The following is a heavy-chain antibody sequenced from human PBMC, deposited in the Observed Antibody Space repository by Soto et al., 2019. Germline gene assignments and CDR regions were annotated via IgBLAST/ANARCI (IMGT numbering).Heavy chain of an antibody. CDR2: IWYDGSNK. Sequence: PGGSLRLSCAASGFTFSSYGMHWVRQAPGKGLEWVAVIWYDGSNKYYADSVKGRFTISRDNSKNTLYLQMNSLRAEDTAVYYCARVSSSGWSEIYYIDYCGQGTLVPVSS. D-gene: IGHD6-19*01. J-gene: IGHJ4*02. CDR1: GFTFSSYG. CDR3: ARVSSSGWSEIYYIDY. V-gene: IGHV3-33*01.